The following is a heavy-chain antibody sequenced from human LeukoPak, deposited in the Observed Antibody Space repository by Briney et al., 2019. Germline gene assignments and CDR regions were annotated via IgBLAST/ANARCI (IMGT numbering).Heavy chain of an antibody. Sequence: SETLSLTCAVYGGSFSGYYWSWIRQPPGKGLEWIGHIYYSGTTNYSPSLKSRVTISVDTSKDEFSLKLNSVTAADTAVYLCARSSIGDWYFDLWGRGTLVTVSS. CDR2: IYYSGTT. D-gene: IGHD6-6*01. CDR1: GGSFSGYY. V-gene: IGHV4-59*01. CDR3: ARSSIGDWYFDL. J-gene: IGHJ2*01.